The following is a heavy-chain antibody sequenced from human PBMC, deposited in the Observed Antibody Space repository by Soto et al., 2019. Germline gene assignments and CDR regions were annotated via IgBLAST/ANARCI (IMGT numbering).Heavy chain of an antibody. D-gene: IGHD2-15*01. CDR2: IGFGSDDT. CDR3: AKERMSHNSVWDPFDI. V-gene: IGHV3-23*01. J-gene: IGHJ3*02. CDR1: GFTFSIYA. Sequence: PGGSLRLSCAASGFTFSIYAMSWVRQATGKGLEWVSGIGFGSDDTDYADSVKGRCIISRDNSKDTLSLQMNGLRAEDTAVYYCAKERMSHNSVWDPFDIWGQGTMVTVSS.